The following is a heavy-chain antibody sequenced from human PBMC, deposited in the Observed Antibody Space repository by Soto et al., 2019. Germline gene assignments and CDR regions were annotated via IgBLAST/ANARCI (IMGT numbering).Heavy chain of an antibody. CDR2: ISAYNGNT. Sequence: ASVKVSCKASGYTFTSYGISWVRQAPGQGLEWMGWISAYNGNTNYAQKFQGRVTMTTDTSTSTASMELRSLRSDDTAVYYCARVSYSGNWFVHSVAGPNWFDPWGQGTLVTVSS. V-gene: IGHV1-18*01. D-gene: IGHD6-13*01. CDR1: GYTFTSYG. CDR3: ARVSYSGNWFVHSVAGPNWFDP. J-gene: IGHJ5*02.